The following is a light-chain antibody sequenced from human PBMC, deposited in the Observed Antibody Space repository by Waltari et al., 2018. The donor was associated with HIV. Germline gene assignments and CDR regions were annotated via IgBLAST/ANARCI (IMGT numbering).Light chain of an antibody. CDR1: QSISSY. Sequence: DIQMTQSPSSLSASVGDSVTLTCRASQSISSYLNWYQQKPGKAPKLLIYAASSLQSGVPSRFSGSGSGTDFTLTISSLQPEDFATYYCQQSYSTPFTFGPGTKVDIK. V-gene: IGKV1-39*01. CDR2: AAS. CDR3: QQSYSTPFT. J-gene: IGKJ3*01.